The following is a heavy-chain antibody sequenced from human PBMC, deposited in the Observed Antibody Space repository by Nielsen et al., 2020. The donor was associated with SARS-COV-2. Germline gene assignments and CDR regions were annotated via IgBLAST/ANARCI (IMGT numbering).Heavy chain of an antibody. V-gene: IGHV3-74*03. CDR3: ARDVAVADFGFDP. Sequence: GESLKISCAASGFTFRNYWMHWVRQAPGKGLVWVSRISSDDGNTTTYADSLRGRFTISRDNAKNTLYLQMNSLRVEDTAVYYCARDVAVADFGFDPWGQGTLVTVSS. J-gene: IGHJ5*02. CDR1: GFTFRNYW. CDR2: ISSDDGNTT. D-gene: IGHD6-19*01.